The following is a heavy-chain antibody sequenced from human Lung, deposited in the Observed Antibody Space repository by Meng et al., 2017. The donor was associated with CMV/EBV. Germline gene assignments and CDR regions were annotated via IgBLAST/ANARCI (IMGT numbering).Heavy chain of an antibody. Sequence: QITVKESGPTLVKPTQTLTLTCNFSGFSLNTIGEAVAWIRQPPGKALEWLALIYWDDDKRYSPSLKNRLTINKDTSQSQVVLTLANMDPVDTATYYCALRPLLSARVRGHWVDPWGQGTLVTVSS. CDR2: IYWDDDK. D-gene: IGHD3-10*01. V-gene: IGHV2-5*02. J-gene: IGHJ5*02. CDR1: GFSLNTIGEA. CDR3: ALRPLLSARVRGHWVDP.